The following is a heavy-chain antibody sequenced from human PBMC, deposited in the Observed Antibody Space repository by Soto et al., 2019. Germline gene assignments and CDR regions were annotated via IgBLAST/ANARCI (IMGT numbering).Heavy chain of an antibody. J-gene: IGHJ4*02. V-gene: IGHV1-18*01. CDR2: ISAYNGNT. CDR3: ARGYYYGSGSYFGY. CDR1: GYTATIYG. Sequence: GASVKVSCKASGYTATIYGISLVRQAPGQGLEWMGWISAYNGNTNYAQKLQGRVTMTTDTSTSTAYMELRSLRSDDTAVYYCARGYYYGSGSYFGYWGQGTLVTVSS. D-gene: IGHD3-10*01.